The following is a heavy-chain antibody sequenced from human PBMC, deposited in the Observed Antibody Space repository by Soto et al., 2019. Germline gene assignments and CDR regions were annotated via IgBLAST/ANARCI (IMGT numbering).Heavy chain of an antibody. Sequence: ASVKVSCKTSGYSFTSYGVNWVRQAPGQGLEWMGWISGYNGKTNYAQTLQYRVSMTTDISTSTAYMELRSLTSDDTAVYYCARGLNDYDSSGYYPPGYWGQGTLVTVSS. CDR1: GYSFTSYG. V-gene: IGHV1-18*04. CDR2: ISGYNGKT. J-gene: IGHJ4*02. CDR3: ARGLNDYDSSGYYPPGY. D-gene: IGHD3-22*01.